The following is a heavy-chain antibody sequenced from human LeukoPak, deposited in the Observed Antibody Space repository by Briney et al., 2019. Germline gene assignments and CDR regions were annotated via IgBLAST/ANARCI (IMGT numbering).Heavy chain of an antibody. D-gene: IGHD3-22*01. CDR1: GGTFSSYA. J-gene: IGHJ4*02. Sequence: ASVMVSCKASGGTFSSYAISWVRQAPGQGLEWMGGIIPIFGTANYAQKFQGRVTITADESTSTAYMELSSLRSEDTAVYYCARGLKYSSLDYFDYWGQGTLVTVSS. CDR2: IIPIFGTA. CDR3: ARGLKYSSLDYFDY. V-gene: IGHV1-69*13.